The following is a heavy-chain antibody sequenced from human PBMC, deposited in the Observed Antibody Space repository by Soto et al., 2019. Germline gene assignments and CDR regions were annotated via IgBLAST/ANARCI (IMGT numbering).Heavy chain of an antibody. V-gene: IGHV2-5*02. CDR1: GFSLSTSGVG. CDR3: AHSGAVAGPLDAEYFQH. D-gene: IGHD6-19*01. CDR2: IYWDDDK. J-gene: IGHJ1*01. Sequence: QITLKESGPTLVKPTQTLTLTCTFSGFSLSTSGVGVGWIRQPPGKALDWLALIYWDDDKRYSPSLKSRLTITKDTSKNQVVLTMTNMDPVDTATYYCAHSGAVAGPLDAEYFQHWGQGTLVTVSS.